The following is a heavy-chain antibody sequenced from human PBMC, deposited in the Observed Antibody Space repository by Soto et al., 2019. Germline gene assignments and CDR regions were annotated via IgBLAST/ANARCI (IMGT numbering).Heavy chain of an antibody. Sequence: QVQLVQSGAEVKKPGASVQGSCKAAGYTFTNYDINWLRQATGQGLAGMGRMNPNSGNTGYAQKFQGRVTMTRNTSISTAYMELSSLRLAGTALYDCARYHYGDNVDYWGQGTLVTVSS. CDR1: GYTFTNYD. CDR2: MNPNSGNT. CDR3: ARYHYGDNVDY. J-gene: IGHJ4*02. D-gene: IGHD4-17*01. V-gene: IGHV1-8*01.